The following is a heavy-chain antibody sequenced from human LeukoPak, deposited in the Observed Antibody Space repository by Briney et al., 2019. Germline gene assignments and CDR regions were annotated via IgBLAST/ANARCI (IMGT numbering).Heavy chain of an antibody. CDR3: ARLHYDFWSGYYLDY. CDR1: GGSIGSTRYY. D-gene: IGHD3-3*01. Sequence: PSETLSLTCTVSGGSIGSTRYYWGWIRQPPGKGLEWIGSISYSGSTHYNPSLQSRFTISVDTSKNQFSLKVTSVTASDTAVYYCARLHYDFWSGYYLDYWGQGTLVTVSS. J-gene: IGHJ4*02. CDR2: ISYSGST. V-gene: IGHV4-39*01.